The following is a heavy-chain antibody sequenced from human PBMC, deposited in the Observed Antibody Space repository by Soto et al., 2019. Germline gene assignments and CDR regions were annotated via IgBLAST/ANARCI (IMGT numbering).Heavy chain of an antibody. Sequence: QVQLVESGGGVVQPGRSLRLSCAASGFTFSSYSMHWVRQAPGKGLEWVAVISYDGSNKYYADSVKGRFTISRDNSKNTLYLQMNSLRAEDTAVYYCAKDGGYDFWDVWGQGTTVTVSS. J-gene: IGHJ6*02. CDR1: GFTFSSYS. V-gene: IGHV3-30*18. D-gene: IGHD5-12*01. CDR3: AKDGGYDFWDV. CDR2: ISYDGSNK.